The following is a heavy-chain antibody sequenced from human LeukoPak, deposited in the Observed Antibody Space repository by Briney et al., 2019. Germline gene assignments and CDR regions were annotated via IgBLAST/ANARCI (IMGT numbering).Heavy chain of an antibody. CDR2: ISSSGSTI. J-gene: IGHJ5*02. CDR1: GFTFSSYE. V-gene: IGHV3-48*03. CDR3: ARGYCSGGSCYRAFDA. D-gene: IGHD2-15*01. Sequence: GGSLRLSCAASGFTFSSYEMNWVPQAPGKGLEWVSYISSSGSTIYYADSVKGRFTISRDNANNSLSLQVNSLRVEDTAVYYCARGYCSGGSCYRAFDAWGQGILVTVSA.